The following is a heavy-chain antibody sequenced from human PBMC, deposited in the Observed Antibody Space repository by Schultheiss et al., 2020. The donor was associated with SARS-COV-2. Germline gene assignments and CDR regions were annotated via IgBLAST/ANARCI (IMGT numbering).Heavy chain of an antibody. CDR2: INAGNGNT. V-gene: IGHV1-3*01. CDR3: ARDDYVWGSYRYAGANWFDP. Sequence: ASVKVSCKASGYTFASDDVNWVRQAPGQRLEWMGWINAGNGNTKYSQKFQGRVTITRDTSASTAYMELSSLRSEDTAVYYCARDDYVWGSYRYAGANWFDPWGQGTLVTVSS. D-gene: IGHD3-16*02. CDR1: GYTFASDD. J-gene: IGHJ5*02.